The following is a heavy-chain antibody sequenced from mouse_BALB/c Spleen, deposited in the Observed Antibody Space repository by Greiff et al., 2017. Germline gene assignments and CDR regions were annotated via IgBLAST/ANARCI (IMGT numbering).Heavy chain of an antibody. CDR2: ISDGGSYT. CDR3: ARDPGTGFDD. D-gene: IGHD3-3*01. V-gene: IGHV5-4*02. Sequence: EVMLVESGGGLVKPGGSLKLSCAASGFTFSDYYMYWVRQTPEKRLEWVATISDGGSYTYYPDSVKGRFTISRDNAKNNLYLQMSSLKSEDTAMYYCARDPGTGFDDWGQGTTLTVAS. J-gene: IGHJ2*01. CDR1: GFTFSDYY.